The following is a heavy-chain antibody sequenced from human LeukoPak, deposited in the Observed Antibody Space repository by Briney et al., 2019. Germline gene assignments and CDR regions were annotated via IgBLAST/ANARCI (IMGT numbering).Heavy chain of an antibody. CDR2: ISSSVCTK. J-gene: IGHJ4*02. V-gene: IGHV3-48*03. D-gene: IGHD4-23*01. Sequence: PGGSLRLSCAASGFTLSFYEMNWVRQAPGKGLEWVSYISSSVCTKYYADSVKGRFTISIDNAKNSVYLEMNSLRAEDTAVYYCERVGEYGGNYRPFDNWGQGTLVTVSS. CDR3: ERVGEYGGNYRPFDN. CDR1: GFTLSFYE.